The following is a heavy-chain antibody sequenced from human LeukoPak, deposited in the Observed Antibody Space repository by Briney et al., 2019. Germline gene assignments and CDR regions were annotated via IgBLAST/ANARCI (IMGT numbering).Heavy chain of an antibody. V-gene: IGHV1-2*02. CDR2: INPNRGGT. CDR3: ARDTCDGVTCYNWFDP. J-gene: IGHJ5*02. D-gene: IGHD4-17*01. Sequence: GASVKVSCKASGYSFNDYYIHWARQAPGHGLEWMGWINPNRGGTSYAQKFQGRVTMTRDTSITTAYMELSSLRSDDTAMYYCARDTCDGVTCYNWFDPWGQGTLVTVSS. CDR1: GYSFNDYY.